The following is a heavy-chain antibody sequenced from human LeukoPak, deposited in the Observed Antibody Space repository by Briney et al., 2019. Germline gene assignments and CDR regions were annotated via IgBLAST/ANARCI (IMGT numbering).Heavy chain of an antibody. Sequence: ASVRVSCKASGYTFTSYDINWVRQAPGQGLEWMGWMNPNSGNTRYAQKVQGRITMARDTSISTAYMELSSLRSEDTAVYYCARGPTLVRGVIMPDSVGGMDVWGQGTTVTVSS. CDR1: GYTFTSYD. J-gene: IGHJ6*02. CDR2: MNPNSGNT. V-gene: IGHV1-8*01. D-gene: IGHD3-10*01. CDR3: ARGPTLVRGVIMPDSVGGMDV.